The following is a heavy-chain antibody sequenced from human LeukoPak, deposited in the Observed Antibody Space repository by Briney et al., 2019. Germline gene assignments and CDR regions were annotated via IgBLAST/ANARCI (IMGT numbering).Heavy chain of an antibody. V-gene: IGHV4-34*01. CDR3: ARLRRRYYYDSSGYNA. CDR2: INHSGST. Sequence: SETLSLTCTVSGGSISSYYWSWIRQPPGKGLEWIGEINHSGSTNYNPSLKSRVTISVDTSKNQFSLKLSSVTAADTAVYYCARLRRRYYYDSSGYNAWGQGTLVTVSS. CDR1: GGSISSYY. D-gene: IGHD3-22*01. J-gene: IGHJ5*02.